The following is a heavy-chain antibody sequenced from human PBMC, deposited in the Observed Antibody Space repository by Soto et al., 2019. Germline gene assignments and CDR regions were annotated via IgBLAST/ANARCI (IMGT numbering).Heavy chain of an antibody. CDR1: GFTFSSYA. CDR3: VNSYYNGAPQPFAY. Sequence: PGGSLRLSCAASGFTFSSYAMSWVRQAPGKGLEWVSAISRTGGDTNYADSVRGRFTISRDNSKNTLYLQMNSLRAEDTAVYSCVNSYYNGAPQPFAYWGQGTLVTVSS. D-gene: IGHD3-10*01. CDR2: ISRTGGDT. V-gene: IGHV3-23*01. J-gene: IGHJ4*02.